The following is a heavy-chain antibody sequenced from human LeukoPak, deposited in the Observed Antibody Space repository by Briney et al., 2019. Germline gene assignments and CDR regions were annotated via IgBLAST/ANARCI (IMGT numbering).Heavy chain of an antibody. CDR1: GGSLSSGNW. Sequence: SGTLSLTCAVSGGSLSSGNWWTWVRQSPGKGLEWIGEIHHGGTTNCNPSLKSRVTTSVDTSKNQFSLKLSSVTAADTAVYYCARVSGWNPLQAAHLEYWGQGTLVTVSS. J-gene: IGHJ4*02. D-gene: IGHD6-19*01. CDR2: IHHGGTT. V-gene: IGHV4-4*02. CDR3: ARVSGWNPLQAAHLEY.